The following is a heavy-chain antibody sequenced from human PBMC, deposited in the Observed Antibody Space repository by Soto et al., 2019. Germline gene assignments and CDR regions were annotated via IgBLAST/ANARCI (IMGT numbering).Heavy chain of an antibody. Sequence: QVQLQQWGAGLLKPSETLSLTCAVYGGSFSGYYWSWIRQPPGKGLEWIGEINHSGSTNYNPSLKSPGTITVDTSKNQFSLKVSSVTAADTAVYYCARVGVTTGFSQDYWGQGTLVTVSS. CDR2: INHSGST. J-gene: IGHJ4*02. D-gene: IGHD4-17*01. V-gene: IGHV4-34*01. CDR1: GGSFSGYY. CDR3: ARVGVTTGFSQDY.